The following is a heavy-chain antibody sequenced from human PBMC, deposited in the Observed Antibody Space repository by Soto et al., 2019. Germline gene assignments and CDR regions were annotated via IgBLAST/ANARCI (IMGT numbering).Heavy chain of an antibody. CDR2: IDPSDSYT. D-gene: IGHD6-13*01. Sequence: GESLKISCKGSGYSFTSYWISWVRQMPGKGLEWMGRIDPSDSYTNYSPSSQGHVTISADKSISTAYLQWSSLKASDTAMYYCARHSGGSSWTGYFDYWGQGTLVTVSS. CDR1: GYSFTSYW. J-gene: IGHJ4*02. V-gene: IGHV5-10-1*01. CDR3: ARHSGGSSWTGYFDY.